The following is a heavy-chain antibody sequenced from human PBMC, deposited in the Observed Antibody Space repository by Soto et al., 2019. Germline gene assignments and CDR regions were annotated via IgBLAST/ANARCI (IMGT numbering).Heavy chain of an antibody. D-gene: IGHD5-18*01. CDR2: IYSGGNT. J-gene: IGHJ6*02. V-gene: IGHV3-53*01. CDR1: GFSVSSNY. Sequence: EVQLVESGGGLIQPGGSLRLSCAASGFSVSSNYMSWVRQAPGKGLEWVSVIYSGGNTHYADSVKGRFTISRDNSKNTLYRQMNSLRAEDTAVYYCARDSTWIPYDLYGMDVWGQGTTVTVSS. CDR3: ARDSTWIPYDLYGMDV.